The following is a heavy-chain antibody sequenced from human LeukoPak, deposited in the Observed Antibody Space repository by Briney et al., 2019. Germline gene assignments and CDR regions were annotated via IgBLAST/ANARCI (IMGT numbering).Heavy chain of an antibody. J-gene: IGHJ5*02. V-gene: IGHV4-38-2*01. CDR2: IYHSGYA. CDR1: GYSINSGYS. D-gene: IGHD5-24*01. CDR3: ARNSSLATLRGGWFDP. Sequence: SETLSLTCGVSGYSINSGYSWTWLRQPPGKGLEWIGNIYHSGYAYNNPSLKSRVTISLDASKNQFSLRLSSVTAADTAVYYCARNSSLATLRGGWFDPWGQGTLVTVSA.